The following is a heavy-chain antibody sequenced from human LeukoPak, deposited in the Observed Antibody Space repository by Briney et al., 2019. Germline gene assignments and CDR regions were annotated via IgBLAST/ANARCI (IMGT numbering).Heavy chain of an antibody. Sequence: SVKVSCKASGGTFSSYAISWVRQAPGQGLEWMGGIIPIFGTANYAQKFQGRVTITADESTSTAYMELSSLRSEDTAVYYCARVGSPSFDWQFYYYYGMDVWGQGTTVTVSS. D-gene: IGHD3-9*01. V-gene: IGHV1-69*13. CDR1: GGTFSSYA. CDR2: IIPIFGTA. J-gene: IGHJ6*02. CDR3: ARVGSPSFDWQFYYYYGMDV.